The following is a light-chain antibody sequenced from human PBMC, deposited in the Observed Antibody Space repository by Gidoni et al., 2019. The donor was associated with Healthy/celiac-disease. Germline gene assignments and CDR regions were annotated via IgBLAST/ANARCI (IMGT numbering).Light chain of an antibody. Sequence: EIVLTQSPATLSFSPGERATLSCRASQIVSSYLAWYQQKPGQAPRLLIYDASNRATGIPARFSGSGSGTDFTLTISSLEPEDFAVYYCQQRSNWPPTFXXXTKVEIK. J-gene: IGKJ1*01. CDR2: DAS. CDR3: QQRSNWPPT. V-gene: IGKV3-11*01. CDR1: QIVSSY.